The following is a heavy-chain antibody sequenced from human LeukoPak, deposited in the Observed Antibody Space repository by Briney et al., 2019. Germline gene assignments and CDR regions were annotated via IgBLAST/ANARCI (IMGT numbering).Heavy chain of an antibody. CDR1: GFTFSRYA. D-gene: IGHD3-22*01. CDR2: ISYDGSNK. CDR3: ARLDYYDSSNFDY. J-gene: IGHJ4*02. Sequence: GGSLRLSCAAAGFTFSRYAMHWVRQAPGKGLEWVAVISYDGSNKYYADSVKGRFTISRDNSKNTLYLQMNSLRAEDTAVYYCARLDYYDSSNFDYWGQGTLVTVSS. V-gene: IGHV3-30-3*01.